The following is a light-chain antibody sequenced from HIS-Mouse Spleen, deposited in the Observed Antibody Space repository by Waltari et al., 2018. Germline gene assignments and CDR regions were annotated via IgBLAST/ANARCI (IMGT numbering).Light chain of an antibody. J-gene: IGKJ4*01. CDR3: QQYGSSPALT. Sequence: EIVLTQSPGTLSLSPGERATLSCRASQSVSSSYLAWYQQKPGQAPRLLIYGASSRATGIPDRFSGSWSGTDFTLTISRLEPEDFAVYYCQQYGSSPALTFGGGTKVEIK. V-gene: IGKV3-20*01. CDR2: GAS. CDR1: QSVSSSY.